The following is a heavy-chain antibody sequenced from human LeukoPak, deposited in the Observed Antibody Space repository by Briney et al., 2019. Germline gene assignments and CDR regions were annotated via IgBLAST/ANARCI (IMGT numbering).Heavy chain of an antibody. V-gene: IGHV4-34*01. CDR2: INHSGRT. CDR1: GESFTGYY. CDR3: AGDNGYDFWNGGSRSLDS. J-gene: IGHJ5*01. D-gene: IGHD3-3*01. Sequence: KTSETLSLTCAVYGESFTGYYWSWIRQPPGKGLEWIGEINHSGRTNYNPSLKSRVTISIDKSKTQFSLKLTSVTAADSAMYYCAGDNGYDFWNGGSRSLDSWGQGVLVTVSS.